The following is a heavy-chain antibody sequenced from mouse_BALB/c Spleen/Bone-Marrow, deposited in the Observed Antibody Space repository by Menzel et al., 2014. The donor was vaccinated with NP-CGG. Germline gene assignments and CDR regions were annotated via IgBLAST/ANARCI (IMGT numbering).Heavy chain of an antibody. Sequence: VQLKDSGAELVKPGASVKLSCTASGFNIKDTYMHWVKQRPEQGLEWIGRIDPANGNTKYDPKFQGKATITADTSSNTAYLQLSSLTSEDTAVYYCARDYGSSYYYAMDYWGQGTSVTVSS. D-gene: IGHD1-1*01. J-gene: IGHJ4*01. CDR1: GFNIKDTY. CDR3: ARDYGSSYYYAMDY. V-gene: IGHV14-3*02. CDR2: IDPANGNT.